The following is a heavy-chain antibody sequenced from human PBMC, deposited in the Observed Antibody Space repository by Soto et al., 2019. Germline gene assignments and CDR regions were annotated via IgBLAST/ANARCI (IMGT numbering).Heavy chain of an antibody. CDR2: ISGSGDST. CDR1: GFTFSSYA. V-gene: IGHV3-23*01. CDR3: AKFYYGDYSYYYYGMDV. Sequence: EVQVLESGGGLVQPGGSLRLSCAASGFTFSSYAMSWVRQAPGKGLEWVSAISGSGDSTRYADSVQSRFTISRDTSKHTLYLQMNSLRAEDTAVYYCAKFYYGDYSYYYYGMDVWGQGTTVTVSS. J-gene: IGHJ6*02. D-gene: IGHD4-17*01.